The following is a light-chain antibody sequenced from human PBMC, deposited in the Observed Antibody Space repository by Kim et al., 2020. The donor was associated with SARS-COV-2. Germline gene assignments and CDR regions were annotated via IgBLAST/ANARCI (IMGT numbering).Light chain of an antibody. V-gene: IGLV3-9*01. Sequence: VALGQTARINGGENSNGSKNVHWYQQKPGQAPVLVIYRDSNRPSGIPERFSGSNSGNTATLTSSRAQAGDEADYYCQVWDSSTYVFGTGTKVTVL. CDR3: QVWDSSTYV. CDR2: RDS. CDR1: SNGSKN. J-gene: IGLJ1*01.